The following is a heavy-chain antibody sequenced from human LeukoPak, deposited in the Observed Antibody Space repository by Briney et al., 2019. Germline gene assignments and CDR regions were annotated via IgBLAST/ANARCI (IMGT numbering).Heavy chain of an antibody. CDR2: IQAGGDEK. V-gene: IGHV3-30*02. CDR3: ARDTPGYGGDDFDY. Sequence: GGSLRLSCAAAGFTFITYGMHSVRQPPGKGLGWMTFIQAGGDEKYYAESVKGRFTVSRDNSKNTLYLQMNSLRAEDTAVYYCARDTPGYGGDDFDYWGQGALVTVSS. J-gene: IGHJ4*02. CDR1: GFTFITYG. D-gene: IGHD4-23*01.